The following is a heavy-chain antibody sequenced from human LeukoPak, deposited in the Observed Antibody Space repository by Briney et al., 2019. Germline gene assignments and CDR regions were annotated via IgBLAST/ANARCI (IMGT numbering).Heavy chain of an antibody. CDR1: GFTFSSYA. CDR3: AKDHTYYYDSSGYP. J-gene: IGHJ5*02. D-gene: IGHD3-22*01. CDR2: ISGSGGST. Sequence: GESLRLSCAASGFTFSSYAMSWVRQAPGKGLEWVSAISGSGGSTYYADSVKGRFTISRDNSKNTLYLQMNSLRAEDTAVYYCAKDHTYYYDSSGYPWGQGTLVTVSS. V-gene: IGHV3-23*01.